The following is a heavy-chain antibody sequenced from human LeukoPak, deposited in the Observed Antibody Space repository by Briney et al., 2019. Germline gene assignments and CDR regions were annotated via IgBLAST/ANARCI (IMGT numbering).Heavy chain of an antibody. J-gene: IGHJ5*02. Sequence: GGSLRLSCAASGFTFSSYAMSWVRQAPGKGLEWVSAISNSGSRTYYADSVKGRFTISGDNSKNTLHLQMNTLRAEDTAVYYCAKGGYDFWSGFYVSWGQGTLVTVSS. CDR3: AKGGYDFWSGFYVS. CDR1: GFTFSSYA. V-gene: IGHV3-23*01. D-gene: IGHD3-3*01. CDR2: ISNSGSRT.